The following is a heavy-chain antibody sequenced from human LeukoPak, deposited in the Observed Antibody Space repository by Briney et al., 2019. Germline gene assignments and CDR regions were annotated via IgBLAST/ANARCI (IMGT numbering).Heavy chain of an antibody. CDR2: ISDSGRTI. J-gene: IGHJ4*02. D-gene: IGHD2-21*02. CDR3: ARDARRDDFLNY. V-gene: IGHV3-11*01. CDR1: GFTFSDYY. Sequence: PGGSLRLSCAASGFTFSDYYMSWIRQAPGKGLEWVSHISDSGRTIYYADSVKGRFTISRDNAKNSLYLQMNSLRAEDTAVYYCARDARRDDFLNYWGQGTLVTVSS.